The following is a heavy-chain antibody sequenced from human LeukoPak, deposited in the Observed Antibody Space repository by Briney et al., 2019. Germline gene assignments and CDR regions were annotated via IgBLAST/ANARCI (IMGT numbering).Heavy chain of an antibody. J-gene: IGHJ4*02. CDR2: INPNSGGT. CDR1: GYTFTGYY. Sequence: ASVKVSCKASGYTFTGYYMHWVRQAPGQGLEWMGWINPNSGGTNYAQKFQGRVTMTRDTSISTAYMELSRLRSDDTAVYYCARADYDFWSGYYINWGQGTLVTVSS. V-gene: IGHV1-2*02. D-gene: IGHD3-3*01. CDR3: ARADYDFWSGYYIN.